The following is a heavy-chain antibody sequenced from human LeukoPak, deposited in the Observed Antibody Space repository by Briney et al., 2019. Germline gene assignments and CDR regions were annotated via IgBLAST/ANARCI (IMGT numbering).Heavy chain of an antibody. J-gene: IGHJ4*02. CDR1: GFTFSSDW. V-gene: IGHV3-74*01. CDR2: VSSAGYTT. CDR3: TTVPVLRFLEWLFWDDY. D-gene: IGHD3-3*01. Sequence: GGSLRLSCAASGFTFSSDWMHWVRQAPGKGLVWVSHVSSAGYTTRYADSVKGRFTISRDNAKNTLYLQMNSLRAEDTAVYYCTTVPVLRFLEWLFWDDYWGQGTLVTVSS.